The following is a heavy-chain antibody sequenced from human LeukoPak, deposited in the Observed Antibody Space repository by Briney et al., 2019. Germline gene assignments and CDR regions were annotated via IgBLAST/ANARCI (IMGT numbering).Heavy chain of an antibody. V-gene: IGHV1-69*05. CDR1: GGTFSSYA. D-gene: IGHD1/OR15-1a*01. Sequence: SVKVPCKASGGTFSSYAISWVRQAPGQGLEWMGGIIPIFGTANYAQKFQGRVTITTDESTSTAYMELSSLRSEDTAVYYCARVEQDWFDPWGQGTLVTVSS. CDR3: ARVEQDWFDP. CDR2: IIPIFGTA. J-gene: IGHJ5*02.